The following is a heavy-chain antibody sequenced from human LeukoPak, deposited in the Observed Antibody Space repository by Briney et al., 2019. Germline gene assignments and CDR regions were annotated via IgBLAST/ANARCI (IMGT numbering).Heavy chain of an antibody. Sequence: SETLSLTCAVYGGSFTGYYWGWIRQPPGKGLEWIGSIYHSGSTYYNPSLKSRVTISVDTSKNQFSLKLSSVTAADTAVYYCARVGMITFGGVADYFDYWGQGTLVTVSS. D-gene: IGHD3-16*01. CDR1: GGSFTGYY. CDR3: ARVGMITFGGVADYFDY. CDR2: IYHSGST. J-gene: IGHJ4*02. V-gene: IGHV4-38-2*01.